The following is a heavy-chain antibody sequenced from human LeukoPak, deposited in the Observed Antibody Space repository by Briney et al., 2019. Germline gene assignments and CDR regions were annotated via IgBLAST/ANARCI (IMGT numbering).Heavy chain of an antibody. CDR3: SRDLSSGWTTD. J-gene: IGHJ4*02. D-gene: IGHD6-19*01. V-gene: IGHV1-18*01. CDR1: GYIFINYG. CDR2: ISGYNGNT. Sequence: GASVKVSCKASGYIFINYGISWVRQAPGQGLEWMGWISGYNGNTNYAQKLQGRVTMPTDTTTSTAYMELRSLRSDDTAVYYCSRDLSSGWTTDWGQGTLVTVSS.